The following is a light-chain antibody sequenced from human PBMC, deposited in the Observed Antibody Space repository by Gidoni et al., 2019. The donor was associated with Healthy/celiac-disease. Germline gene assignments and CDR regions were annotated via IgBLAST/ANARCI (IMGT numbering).Light chain of an antibody. CDR1: QSVGSSY. J-gene: IGKJ2*01. CDR3: QQYGSSPRYT. CDR2: GAS. V-gene: IGKV3-20*01. Sequence: EIVLTQSPGTLSLSPGERATLSCRASQSVGSSYLACYQHKPGQAPRLLIFGASSRATGIPDRFSGSGSGTDFTLTISRLEPEDFAVYYCQQYGSSPRYTFGQGTKLEIK.